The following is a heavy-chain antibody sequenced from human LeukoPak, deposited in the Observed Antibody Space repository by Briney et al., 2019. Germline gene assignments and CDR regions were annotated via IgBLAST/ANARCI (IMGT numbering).Heavy chain of an antibody. CDR2: INWHGSSA. J-gene: IGHJ3*01. D-gene: IGHD1-1*01. Sequence: PGGSLRLSCAASGFNFDDFGLTWVRQAPGRGLEWVSGINWHGSSATYADSVKGRFTIPRDNAKLSLYLQMNGLRVEDTALYFCARGPSFTTDAFDLWGQGTMVTVSS. CDR1: GFNFDDFG. V-gene: IGHV3-20*04. CDR3: ARGPSFTTDAFDL.